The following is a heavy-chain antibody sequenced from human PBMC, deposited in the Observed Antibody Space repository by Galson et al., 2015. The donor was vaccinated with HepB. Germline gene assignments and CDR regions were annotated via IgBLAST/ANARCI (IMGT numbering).Heavy chain of an antibody. D-gene: IGHD3-10*01. J-gene: IGHJ5*02. Sequence: SLRLSCAASGFTFSSYSMNWVRQAPGKGLEWVSSISSSSSYIYYADSVKGRFTISRDNAKNSLYLQMNSLRAEDTVVYYCARGRDGSGSYYPAWFDPWGQGTLVTVSS. CDR2: ISSSSSYI. CDR3: ARGRDGSGSYYPAWFDP. V-gene: IGHV3-21*01. CDR1: GFTFSSYS.